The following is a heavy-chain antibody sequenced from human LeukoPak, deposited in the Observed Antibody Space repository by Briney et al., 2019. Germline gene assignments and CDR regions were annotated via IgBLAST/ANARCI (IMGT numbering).Heavy chain of an antibody. V-gene: IGHV3-23*01. CDR1: GFTLSRYV. D-gene: IGHD6-13*01. CDR2: ISESGSRT. J-gene: IGHJ3*02. Sequence: GSLRLSCAASGFTLSRYVMSWVRQAPGKGPEGVSAISESGSRTSHGDSVKGRFTISRDNSKNTLYLQMNSLRAEDTAVYYCASAGYTSSPGRAFDIWGQGTMVTVSS. CDR3: ASAGYTSSPGRAFDI.